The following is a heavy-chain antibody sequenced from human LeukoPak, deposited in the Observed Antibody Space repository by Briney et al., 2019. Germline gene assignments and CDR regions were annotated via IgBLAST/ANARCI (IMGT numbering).Heavy chain of an antibody. Sequence: PGGSLRLSCAASGFTFSTYWMTWVRQAPGKGLEWVANIKQDGSEKYYVDSVKGRFTISRDNAKNSLFLQMNSLRAEDTAVYYCARRFGSGSFENSELDHWGQGTLVTVSS. J-gene: IGHJ4*02. CDR2: IKQDGSEK. CDR1: GFTFSTYW. V-gene: IGHV3-7*01. CDR3: ARRFGSGSFENSELDH. D-gene: IGHD3-10*01.